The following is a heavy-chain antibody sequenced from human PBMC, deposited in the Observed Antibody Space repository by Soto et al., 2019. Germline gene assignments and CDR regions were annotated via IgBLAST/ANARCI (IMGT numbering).Heavy chain of an antibody. D-gene: IGHD3-9*01. CDR2: ISYDGSKK. J-gene: IGHJ4*02. CDR3: ARPLGPYDILTGFDY. Sequence: QVQLVESGGGVVQPGRSLRLSCAASGFTFSSYAMHWVRQPPGKGLEWVAVISYDGSKKYYADSVKGRFTISRDNSKNTLYLQMNSLRAEDTAVYYCARPLGPYDILTGFDYWGQGTLVTVSS. CDR1: GFTFSSYA. V-gene: IGHV3-30-3*01.